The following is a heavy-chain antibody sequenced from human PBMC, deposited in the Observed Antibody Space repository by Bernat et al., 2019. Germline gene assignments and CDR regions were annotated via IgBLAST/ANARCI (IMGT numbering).Heavy chain of an antibody. D-gene: IGHD3-22*01. J-gene: IGHJ6*02. CDR2: ISYDGSNK. V-gene: IGHV3-30-3*01. CDR3: ARDFRQYYYASSGYSGGYYYGMDV. Sequence: QVQLVESGGGVVQPGRSLRLSCAASGFTFSSYAMHWVRQAPGKGLEWVAVISYDGSNKYYADSVKGRFTISRDNSKNTLYLQMNSLRAEDTAVYYCARDFRQYYYASSGYSGGYYYGMDVWGQGTTVTVSS. CDR1: GFTFSSYA.